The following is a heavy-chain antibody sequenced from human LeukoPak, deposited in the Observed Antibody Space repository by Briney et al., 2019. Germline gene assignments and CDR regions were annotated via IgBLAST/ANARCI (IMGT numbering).Heavy chain of an antibody. D-gene: IGHD3-22*01. V-gene: IGHV1-69*13. CDR2: IIPIFGTA. J-gene: IGHJ5*02. Sequence: GASVKVSCKASGGTFSSYAISWVRQAPGQGLEWMGGIIPIFGTANYAQKFQGRVTITADESTSTAYMELSSLRSEDTAVYYCARGEKVSRYYYDSSGYFWSWGQGTLVTVSS. CDR3: ARGEKVSRYYYDSSGYFWS. CDR1: GGTFSSYA.